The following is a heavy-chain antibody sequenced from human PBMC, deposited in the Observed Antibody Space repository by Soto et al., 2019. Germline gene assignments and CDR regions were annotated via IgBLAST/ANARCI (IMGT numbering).Heavy chain of an antibody. D-gene: IGHD2-2*01. V-gene: IGHV4-34*01. Sequence: SETLSLTCAVYGGSFSGYYWSWIRQPPGKGLEWIGEINHSGSTNYNPSLKSRVTISVDTSKNQFSLKLSSVTAADTAVYYCAREYCTSTACRSLDYWGQGTLVTVSS. CDR1: GGSFSGYY. J-gene: IGHJ4*02. CDR3: AREYCTSTACRSLDY. CDR2: INHSGST.